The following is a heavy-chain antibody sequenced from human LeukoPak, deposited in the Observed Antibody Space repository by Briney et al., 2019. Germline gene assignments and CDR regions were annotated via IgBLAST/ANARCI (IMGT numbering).Heavy chain of an antibody. D-gene: IGHD3-10*01. J-gene: IGHJ4*02. CDR3: ARVYNFGHYFDY. Sequence: PGGSLRLSWVPAGLTVSNNYMSWVSQEGGGGLEWVSVIYSGGTSYYADSVKGGFTISRNNSKNTPYLQMDSLRAQDTAIYYCARVYNFGHYFDYWGQGTLVTVSS. CDR2: IYSGGTS. V-gene: IGHV3-53*01. CDR1: GLTVSNNY.